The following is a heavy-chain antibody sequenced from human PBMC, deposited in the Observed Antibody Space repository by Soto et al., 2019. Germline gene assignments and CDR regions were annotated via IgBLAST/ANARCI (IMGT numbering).Heavy chain of an antibody. CDR1: GASVSSSRYY. D-gene: IGHD3-16*01. V-gene: IGHV4-39*01. CDR2: IYYSGTT. J-gene: IGHJ4*02. Sequence: PSETLSLTCAVSGASVSSSRYYWGWIRQPPGKGLEWIASIYYSGTTYSNPSLESRVTMSVDTSKNHFSLELSSVTAADTAVYYCASRPFAMIMSSYFDSWGRGTLVTVSS. CDR3: ASRPFAMIMSSYFDS.